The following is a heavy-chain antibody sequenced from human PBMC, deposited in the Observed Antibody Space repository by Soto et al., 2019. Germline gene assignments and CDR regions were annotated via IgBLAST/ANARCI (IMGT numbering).Heavy chain of an antibody. CDR3: ARLGFPGAIYFDS. Sequence: EALNLCCKGAGYLFTTFWIVWVRQMPGKGLEWMGIIYPGDSETKYSPDFEGQVTISADRSTNTAYLQWRSLRASDTAMYYCARLGFPGAIYFDSWGLGTLVTVSS. J-gene: IGHJ4*02. CDR1: GYLFTTFW. CDR2: IYPGDSET. V-gene: IGHV5-51*01.